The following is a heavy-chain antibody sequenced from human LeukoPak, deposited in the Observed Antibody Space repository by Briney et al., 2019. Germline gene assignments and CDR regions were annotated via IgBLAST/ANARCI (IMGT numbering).Heavy chain of an antibody. V-gene: IGHV4-59*01. D-gene: IGHD3-22*01. J-gene: IGHJ3*02. Sequence: TSETLSLTCTASGGSMRGYYWSWIRQPPGKGLQWIAYMYYSGSTNYNPSLKSRVTISVDTSKSQFSLKLSSVTAADTAVYYCARVNDYYDSTSYYYFAVDIWGQGTMVTVSS. CDR1: GGSMRGYY. CDR2: MYYSGST. CDR3: ARVNDYYDSTSYYYFAVDI.